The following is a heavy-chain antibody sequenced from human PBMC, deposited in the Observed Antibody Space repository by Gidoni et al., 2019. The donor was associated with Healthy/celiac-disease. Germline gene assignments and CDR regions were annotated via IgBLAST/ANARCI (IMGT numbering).Heavy chain of an antibody. V-gene: IGHV4-31*03. CDR3: ARDTVSYYYYYGMDV. CDR2: IYYSGST. D-gene: IGHD4-17*01. CDR1: GGSISSGCYY. Sequence: QVQLQESGPGLVKPSQTLSLTCTVSGGSISSGCYYWSWIRQHPGKGLEWIGYIYYSGSTYYNPSLKSRVTISVDTSKNQFSLKLSSVTAADTAVYYCARDTVSYYYYYGMDVWGQGTTVTVSS. J-gene: IGHJ6*02.